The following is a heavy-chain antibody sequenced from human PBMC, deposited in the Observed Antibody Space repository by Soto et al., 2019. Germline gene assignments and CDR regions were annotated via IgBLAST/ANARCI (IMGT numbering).Heavy chain of an antibody. CDR1: GASISSSSYY. J-gene: IGHJ4*02. D-gene: IGHD4-17*01. Sequence: SETLSLTCTVSGASISSSSYYWGWIRQPPGKGLEWIGSMYYSGSTNYNPSLKSRVTISVDTSKNQFSLKLSSVTAADTAVYYCARGLEGDYTLFFDYWGQGTLVTVSS. CDR2: MYYSGST. V-gene: IGHV4-39*01. CDR3: ARGLEGDYTLFFDY.